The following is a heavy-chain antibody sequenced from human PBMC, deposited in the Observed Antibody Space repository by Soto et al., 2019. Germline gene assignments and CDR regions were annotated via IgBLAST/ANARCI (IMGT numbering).Heavy chain of an antibody. J-gene: IGHJ1*01. CDR2: IKQDGSDK. V-gene: IGHV3-7*03. CDR1: GFTFSSYW. Sequence: GGSLRLPCAASGFTFSSYWMNWVRQAPGKGLEWVANIKQDGSDKYYLDSVKGRFTISRDNAKKSLFLQMNSLRAEDTAMYYCVRDGNFCDTSGFYSVWGQGTLVTVSS. CDR3: VRDGNFCDTSGFYSV. D-gene: IGHD3-22*01.